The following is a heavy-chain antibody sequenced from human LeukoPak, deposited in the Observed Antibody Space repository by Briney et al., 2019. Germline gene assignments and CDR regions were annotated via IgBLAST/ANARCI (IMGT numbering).Heavy chain of an antibody. V-gene: IGHV3-7*01. D-gene: IGHD6-19*01. CDR1: GFTLGVYW. CDR2: INQDGSEK. J-gene: IGHJ5*02. Sequence: GGSLRHSRVASGFTLGVYWMTWVRQGPGKGLECVANINQDGSEKNYVDSVKGRFSVSRDNAKNTLYLYINSLRDEDTAIYYCAREIPVAGKRSWFDPWGQGTPVTVSS. CDR3: AREIPVAGKRSWFDP.